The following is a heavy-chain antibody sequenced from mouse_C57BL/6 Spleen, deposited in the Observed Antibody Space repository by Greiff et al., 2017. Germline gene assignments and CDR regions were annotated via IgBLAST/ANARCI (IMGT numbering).Heavy chain of an antibody. Sequence: EVKLVESGGGLVQPKGSLKLSCAASGFSFNTYAMNWVRQAPGKGLEWVARIRSKSNNYATYYADSVKDRFTISRDDSESMLYLQMNNLKTEDTAMYYCVRQAYYSNYGAMDDWGQGTSVTVSS. D-gene: IGHD2-5*01. CDR2: IRSKSNNYAT. CDR3: VRQAYYSNYGAMDD. CDR1: GFSFNTYA. V-gene: IGHV10-1*01. J-gene: IGHJ4*01.